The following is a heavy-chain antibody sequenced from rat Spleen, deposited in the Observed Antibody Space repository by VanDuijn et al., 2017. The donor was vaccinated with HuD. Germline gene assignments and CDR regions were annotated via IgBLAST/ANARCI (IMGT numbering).Heavy chain of an antibody. Sequence: VQLKESGPGLVQPSQTLSLTCTVSGFSLTRYDISWIRQAPTKGLEWVASISPGGGSTYYRDSVKGRFTISRDNAKSTLYLQVDSLRSEDTATYYGVGAGYLRDWYFDFWGPGTMVTVSS. CDR1: GFSLTRYD. CDR3: VGAGYLRDWYFDF. J-gene: IGHJ1*01. V-gene: IGHV5-19*01. CDR2: ISPGGGST. D-gene: IGHD2-2*01.